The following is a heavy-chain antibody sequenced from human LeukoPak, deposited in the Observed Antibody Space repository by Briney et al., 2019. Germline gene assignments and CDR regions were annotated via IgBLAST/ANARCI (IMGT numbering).Heavy chain of an antibody. D-gene: IGHD6-6*01. V-gene: IGHV3-7*03. CDR1: GFTFSGFW. CDR2: INSDGSEG. CDR3: ARSSYSSSSSV. J-gene: IGHJ3*01. Sequence: PGGSLRLSRAVSGFTFSGFWMSWSRQAPGKGLEWVASINSDGSEGYYADVVKGRFTISRDNAKNSLYLQINSLGAEDTAVYYCARSSYSSSSSVWGQGTMVTVSS.